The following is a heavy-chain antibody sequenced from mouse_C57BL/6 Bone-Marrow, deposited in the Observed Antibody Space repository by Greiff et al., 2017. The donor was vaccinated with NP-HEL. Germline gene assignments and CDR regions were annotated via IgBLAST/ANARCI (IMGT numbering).Heavy chain of an antibody. V-gene: IGHV8-8*01. Sequence: QVTLKVSGPGILQPSQSLSLTCSFSGFSLSTFGMGVGWIRQPSGQGLEWLAHIWWDDDKYYNPALKSRLTISKDTSKNQVLLKIANVDTADTATYYCARMDGYSYWYFDGWGTGTTVTVSS. CDR2: IWWDDDK. D-gene: IGHD2-3*01. J-gene: IGHJ1*03. CDR1: GFSLSTFGMG. CDR3: ARMDGYSYWYFDG.